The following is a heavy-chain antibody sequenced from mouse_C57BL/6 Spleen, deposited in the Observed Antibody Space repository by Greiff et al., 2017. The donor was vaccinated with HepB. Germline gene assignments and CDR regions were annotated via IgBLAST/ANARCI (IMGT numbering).Heavy chain of an antibody. J-gene: IGHJ1*03. CDR1: GYTFTSYW. V-gene: IGHV1-52*01. CDR3: ARRGYDYTWYFDV. Sequence: QVQLQQPGAELVRPGSSVKLSCKASGYTFTSYWMHWVKQRPIQGLEWIGNIDPSDSETHYNQKFKDKATLTVDKSSSTAYMQLSSLTSEDSAVYYCARRGYDYTWYFDVWGTGTTVTVSS. CDR2: IDPSDSET. D-gene: IGHD2-4*01.